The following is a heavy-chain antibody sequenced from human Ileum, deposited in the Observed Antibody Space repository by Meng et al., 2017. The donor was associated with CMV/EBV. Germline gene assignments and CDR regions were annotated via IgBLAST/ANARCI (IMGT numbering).Heavy chain of an antibody. V-gene: IGHV4-4*02. D-gene: IGHD3-16*01. CDR1: GDSITSDNY. CDR3: AIMRPTLRRVES. J-gene: IGHJ5*01. Sequence: GSLRLSCVVSGDSITSDNYWTWLRQSSGKGLEWVGEIYHTGFAKYNPSLKSRVTISLDKSNNQVSLKLSSVVAADTAIYYCAIMRPTLRRVESWVQGTLVTVSS. CDR2: IYHTGFA.